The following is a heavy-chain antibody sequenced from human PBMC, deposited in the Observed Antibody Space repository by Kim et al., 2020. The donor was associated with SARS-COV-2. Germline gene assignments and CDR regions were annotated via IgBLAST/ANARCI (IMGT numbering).Heavy chain of an antibody. Sequence: GGSLRLSCAASGFTFSSYAMSWVRQAPGKGLEWVSAISGSGGSTYYADSVKGRFTISRDNSKNTLYLQMNSLRAEDTAVYYCAKDPPTYYYDSSGWGYWGQGTLVTVSS. V-gene: IGHV3-23*01. CDR2: ISGSGGST. D-gene: IGHD3-22*01. CDR1: GFTFSSYA. CDR3: AKDPPTYYYDSSGWGY. J-gene: IGHJ4*02.